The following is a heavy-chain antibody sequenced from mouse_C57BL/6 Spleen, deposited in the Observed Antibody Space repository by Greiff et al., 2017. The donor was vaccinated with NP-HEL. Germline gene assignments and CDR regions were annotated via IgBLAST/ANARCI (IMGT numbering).Heavy chain of an antibody. CDR1: GFNIKDYY. Sequence: EVKLQESGAELVRPGASVKLSCTASGFNIKDYYMHWVKQRPEQGLEWIGRIDPEDGDTEYAPKFQGKATMTADTSSNTAYLQLSSLTSEDTAVYYCTTGQFITTVVGDYWGQGTTLTVSS. CDR3: TTGQFITTVVGDY. CDR2: IDPEDGDT. V-gene: IGHV14-1*01. J-gene: IGHJ2*01. D-gene: IGHD1-1*01.